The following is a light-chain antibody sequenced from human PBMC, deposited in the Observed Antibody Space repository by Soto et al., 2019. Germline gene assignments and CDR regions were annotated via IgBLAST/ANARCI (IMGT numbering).Light chain of an antibody. J-gene: IGKJ1*01. CDR3: QQSYSTPRT. V-gene: IGKV1-39*01. CDR2: DAS. Sequence: DIQMTQSPSTLSASVGDRVTITCRASKNINTWVAWYQQKPGKAPKLLIYDASSLESGVPSRFSGSGSGTDFTLTISSLQPEDFATYYCQQSYSTPRTFGQGTKVDIK. CDR1: KNINTW.